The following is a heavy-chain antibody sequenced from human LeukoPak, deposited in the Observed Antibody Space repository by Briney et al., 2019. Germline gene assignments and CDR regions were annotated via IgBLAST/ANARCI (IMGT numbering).Heavy chain of an antibody. Sequence: GGSLRLSWAASGFTFSSYAMSWVRQAPGKGLEWVSAISGSGGSTYYADSVKGQFTISRDNSKNTLYLQMNSLRAEDTVVYYCAKDPEWLVKYYFDYWGQGTLVTVSS. CDR2: ISGSGGST. D-gene: IGHD6-19*01. CDR3: AKDPEWLVKYYFDY. V-gene: IGHV3-23*01. J-gene: IGHJ4*02. CDR1: GFTFSSYA.